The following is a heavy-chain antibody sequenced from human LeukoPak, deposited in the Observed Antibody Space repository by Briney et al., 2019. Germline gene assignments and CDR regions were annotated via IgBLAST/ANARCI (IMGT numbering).Heavy chain of an antibody. CDR1: GYSFTCYF. V-gene: IGHV1-2*02. Sequence: GASVKVSCKASGYSFTCYFMQWVRQAPGQGLEWMGWINPNSGDTNYAQKFQGRVTMTRDMSISTAYMELSRLRSDDAAVYYCARRSYYAMDVWGQGTTVTVSS. CDR3: ARRSYYAMDV. J-gene: IGHJ6*02. CDR2: INPNSGDT.